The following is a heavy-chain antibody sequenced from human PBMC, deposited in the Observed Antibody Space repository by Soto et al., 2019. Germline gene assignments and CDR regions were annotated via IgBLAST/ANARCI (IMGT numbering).Heavy chain of an antibody. CDR2: ISATGGGT. CDR3: AKDRRAGGNSAFYFDF. V-gene: IGHV3-23*01. J-gene: IGHJ4*02. D-gene: IGHD3-16*01. Sequence: LXLSGAASVFKFSNYAMSWVRQAPGKGLEWVSLISATGGGTYYADSVKGRFTISRDNSHDTLYLQVHSLTAEDTAVYYCAKDRRAGGNSAFYFDFWGQGAQVTVSS. CDR1: VFKFSNYA.